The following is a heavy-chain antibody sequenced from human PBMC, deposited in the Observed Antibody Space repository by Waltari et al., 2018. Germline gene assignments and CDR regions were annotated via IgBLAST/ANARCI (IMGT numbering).Heavy chain of an antibody. CDR3: AGGDGGYYYHKMDV. CDR1: GGTFTSDS. J-gene: IGHJ6*02. V-gene: IGHV1-69*02. Sequence: QVQLVQSGAEAKKPGSSVRVSCRASGGTFTSDSVKWLRQAPGQGLEWMGGSKPDISETKYAVKLQGRITITADQSTGTVYMEVRSLRSDDTAVYYCAGGDGGYYYHKMDVWGQGTTVTVSS. D-gene: IGHD3-22*01. CDR2: SKPDISET.